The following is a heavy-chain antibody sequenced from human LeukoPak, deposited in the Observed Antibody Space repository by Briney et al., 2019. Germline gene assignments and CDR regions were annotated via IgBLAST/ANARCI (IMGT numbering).Heavy chain of an antibody. CDR1: GGSISSGGYY. D-gene: IGHD2-2*02. V-gene: IGHV4-31*03. Sequence: PSQTLSLTCTVSGGSISSGGYYWSWIRQHPGKGLEWIGYIYYSGSTYYNPSLKSRVTISVDTSKNQFSLKLSSVTAADTAVYYCARRVCSSTSCYTPNDAFDIWGQGTMVTVSS. CDR3: ARRVCSSTSCYTPNDAFDI. CDR2: IYYSGST. J-gene: IGHJ3*02.